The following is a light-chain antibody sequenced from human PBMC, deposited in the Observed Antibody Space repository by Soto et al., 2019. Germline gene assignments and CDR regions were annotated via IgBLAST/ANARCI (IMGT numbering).Light chain of an antibody. Sequence: QSVLTQPPSASGTPGQRVTISCSGSSSNIGTNTVNWYQQLPGTAPKLLIYYNNHPPPGVPDRGSGSKSGTSASLAISGLQSEAEADYYCAAWDDSRNGWVFGGGTQLTVL. CDR2: YNN. CDR3: AAWDDSRNGWV. J-gene: IGLJ3*02. CDR1: SSNIGTNT. V-gene: IGLV1-44*01.